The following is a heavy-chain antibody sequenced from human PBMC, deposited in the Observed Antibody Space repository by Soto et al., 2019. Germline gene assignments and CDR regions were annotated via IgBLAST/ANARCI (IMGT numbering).Heavy chain of an antibody. CDR3: ARDSRTDCSSTSCLGSGYYYYMDV. CDR2: INPNSGGT. CDR1: GYTFTGYY. J-gene: IGHJ6*03. D-gene: IGHD2-2*01. Sequence: ASVKVSCKAPGYTFTGYYMHWVRQAPGKGLEWMGWINPNSGGTNYAQKFQGWVTMTRDTSISTAYMELSRLRSDDTAVYYCARDSRTDCSSTSCLGSGYYYYMDVWGKGTTVTVSS. V-gene: IGHV1-2*04.